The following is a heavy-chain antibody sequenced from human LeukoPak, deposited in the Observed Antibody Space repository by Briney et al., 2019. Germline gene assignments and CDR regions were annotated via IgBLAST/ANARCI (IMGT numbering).Heavy chain of an antibody. CDR2: IIPIFGTA. D-gene: IGHD4-17*01. V-gene: IGHV1-69*13. CDR3: ASSWGDYVRSDS. J-gene: IGHJ5*01. Sequence: SVKVSCKASGGTFSSYAISWVRQAPGQGLEWMGGIIPIFGTANYAQKFQGRVTITADESTSTAYMELSSLRSEDTAVYYCASSWGDYVRSDSWGQGTLVTVSS. CDR1: GGTFSSYA.